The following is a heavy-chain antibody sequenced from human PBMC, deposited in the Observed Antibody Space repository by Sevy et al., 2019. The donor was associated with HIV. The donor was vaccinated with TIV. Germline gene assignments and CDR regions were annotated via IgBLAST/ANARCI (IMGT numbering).Heavy chain of an antibody. J-gene: IGHJ3*02. CDR1: GGSINSDH. Sequence: KQSQTLSRTCTVSGGSINSDHWNWIRQPPGKGLEWIGYVYYTGGTNYNPSLKNRVTISVDRTKNQFSLKLTSVTAADTAVYYCARRNDFDIWGQGTMVTVSS. CDR3: ARRNDFDI. V-gene: IGHV4-59*08. CDR2: VYYTGGT.